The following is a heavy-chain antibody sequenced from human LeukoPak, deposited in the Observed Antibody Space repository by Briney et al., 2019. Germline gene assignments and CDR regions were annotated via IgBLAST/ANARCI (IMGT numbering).Heavy chain of an antibody. Sequence: PGGSLRLSCVASGFTFHDYAMHWVRQAPGKGLEWVSGISWNSGRTGYADSVKGRFTISRDNAKNSLFLQMSNLRPEDTALYYCSKDRRALDDGDSIVYWGQGTLVTVSS. D-gene: IGHD4-17*01. V-gene: IGHV3-9*01. J-gene: IGHJ4*02. CDR1: GFTFHDYA. CDR3: SKDRRALDDGDSIVY. CDR2: ISWNSGRT.